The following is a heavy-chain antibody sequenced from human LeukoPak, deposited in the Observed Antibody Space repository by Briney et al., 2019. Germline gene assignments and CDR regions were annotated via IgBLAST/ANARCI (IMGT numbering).Heavy chain of an antibody. Sequence: SETLSLTCTVSGGSISSSSYYWGWIRQPPGKGLEWFGSIYYSGSTYYNPSLKSRLTISVDTSKNQFSRKLSSVTAADTAVYYCARRCIAAAGTFDYWGQGTLVTVSS. CDR2: IYYSGST. J-gene: IGHJ4*02. CDR3: ARRCIAAAGTFDY. D-gene: IGHD6-13*01. CDR1: GGSISSSSYY. V-gene: IGHV4-39*01.